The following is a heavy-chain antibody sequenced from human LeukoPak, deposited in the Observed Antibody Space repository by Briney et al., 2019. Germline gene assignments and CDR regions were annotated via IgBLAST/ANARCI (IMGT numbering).Heavy chain of an antibody. CDR2: ISGSSDAI. CDR1: GFTFSSYS. Sequence: PGGSLRLSCGASGFTFSSYSMNWVRQAPGKGLEWVSYISGSSDAIYYADSVKGRFTISRDNAKNSLSLQMNSLRAEDTAVYYCARGSWGSGTYQTTWGQGTLVTVSS. CDR3: ARGSWGSGTYQTT. D-gene: IGHD3-10*01. V-gene: IGHV3-48*01. J-gene: IGHJ4*02.